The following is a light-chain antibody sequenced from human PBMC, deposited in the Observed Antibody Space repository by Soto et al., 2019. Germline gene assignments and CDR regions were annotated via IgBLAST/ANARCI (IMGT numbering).Light chain of an antibody. V-gene: IGKV1-39*01. CDR2: AAS. CDR1: QTISSY. CDR3: QQTYSTPSTWT. J-gene: IGKJ1*01. Sequence: DIQMTQSPSSLSASVGDRVTITCRASQTISSYLNWYQQTPGRAPKLLIYAASSLQGGVPSRFSGSGSGTDFTLTISSLQPEYFANLYSQQTYSTPSTWTFGQGTKVEIK.